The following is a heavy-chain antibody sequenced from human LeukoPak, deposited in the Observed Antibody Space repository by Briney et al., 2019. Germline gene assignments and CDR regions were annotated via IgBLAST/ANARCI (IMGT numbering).Heavy chain of an antibody. V-gene: IGHV4-39*07. D-gene: IGHD3-22*01. CDR2: IYYSGNT. CDR1: GGSISSSSYY. Sequence: SETLSLTCSVSGGSISSSSYYWGWIRQPPGKGLEWIGSIYYSGNTYYSPSLMSRVTISVDTSKNRFSLNLSSLTAADTAVYYCARAPHFFDTSGSRYYFDYWGQGALVTVSS. J-gene: IGHJ4*02. CDR3: ARAPHFFDTSGSRYYFDY.